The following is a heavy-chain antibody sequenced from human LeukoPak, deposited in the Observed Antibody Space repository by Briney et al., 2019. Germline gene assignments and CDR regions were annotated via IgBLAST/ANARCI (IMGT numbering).Heavy chain of an antibody. V-gene: IGHV3-21*01. CDR2: ISSSSSYI. Sequence: GGSLRLSCAAPGFTFSSYSMNWVHQAPGEGLEWVSSISSSSSYIYYADSVKGRFTISRDNAKNSLYLQMNSLRAEDTAVYYCARDRASRYCSGGSCYSPDYWGQGTLVTVSS. CDR3: ARDRASRYCSGGSCYSPDY. CDR1: GFTFSSYS. D-gene: IGHD2-15*01. J-gene: IGHJ4*02.